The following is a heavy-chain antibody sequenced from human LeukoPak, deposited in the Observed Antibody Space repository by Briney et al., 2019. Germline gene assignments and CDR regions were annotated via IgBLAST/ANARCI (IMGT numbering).Heavy chain of an antibody. D-gene: IGHD3-10*01. J-gene: IGHJ4*02. CDR3: ARRNYGSVINQGPFAY. CDR2: INAGNGNT. V-gene: IGHV1-3*01. CDR1: GYTFTSYA. Sequence: ASVKVSCKASGYTFTSYAMHWVRQAPGQRLEWMGWINAGNGNTKYSQKFQGRVTITRDTSASTAYMELSSLRSEDTAVYYCARRNYGSVINQGPFAYWGQGTLVTVSS.